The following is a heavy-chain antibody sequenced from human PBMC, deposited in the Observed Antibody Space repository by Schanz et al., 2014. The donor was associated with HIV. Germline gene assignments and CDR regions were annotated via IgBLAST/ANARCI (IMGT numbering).Heavy chain of an antibody. J-gene: IGHJ5*02. Sequence: QVQLVQSGSEVKKPGASMNVSCKASGYTFSRYYLIHWVRQAPGQGLEWMGIINPSGGNTAYAEKFQGRINMTRDTSTNTVYLEVNSLRSEDTAVYYCARETAEYSRTPVSWFDPWGQGTLVTVSS. CDR1: GYTFSRYY. D-gene: IGHD6-13*01. CDR2: INPSGGNT. CDR3: ARETAEYSRTPVSWFDP. V-gene: IGHV1-46*01.